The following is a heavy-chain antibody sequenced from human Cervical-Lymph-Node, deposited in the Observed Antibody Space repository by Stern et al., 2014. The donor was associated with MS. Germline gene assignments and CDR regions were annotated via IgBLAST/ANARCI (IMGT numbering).Heavy chain of an antibody. J-gene: IGHJ5*02. D-gene: IGHD2-21*01. Sequence: QVQLVQSGSEWKKPGASVKVSCKASGYDFRRYAMNWVRQAPGQGLEWMGWINSATGDPLYARGFAGRFVFSLDTSVRTAYLQIVSLRTEDTAIYYCTSRGAGEFGVSPTGSWGQGTLVTVSS. CDR1: GYDFRRYA. CDR3: TSRGAGEFGVSPTGS. CDR2: INSATGDP. V-gene: IGHV7-4-1*01.